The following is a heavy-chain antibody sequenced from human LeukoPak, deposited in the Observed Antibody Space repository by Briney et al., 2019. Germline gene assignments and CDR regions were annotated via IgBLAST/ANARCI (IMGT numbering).Heavy chain of an antibody. CDR1: GYTFTDYF. V-gene: IGHV1-2*02. D-gene: IGHD3-16*01. Sequence: ASVKVSCKASGYTFTDYFMHWVRQAPGQGLEWMGWINPNSGGTNYAQKFQGRVTMTRDTSISTAYMELSRLRSDDTAMLYCAREGTFGGNDYWGQGTLVTVSS. CDR2: INPNSGGT. J-gene: IGHJ4*02. CDR3: AREGTFGGNDY.